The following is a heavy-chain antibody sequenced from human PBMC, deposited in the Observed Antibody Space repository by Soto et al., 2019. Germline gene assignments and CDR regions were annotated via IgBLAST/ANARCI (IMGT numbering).Heavy chain of an antibody. V-gene: IGHV3-33*01. Sequence: GGSLRLSCAASGFTFSSYGMHWVRQAPGKGLEWVAVIWYDGSNKYYADSVKGRFTISRDNSKNTLYLQMNSLRAEDTAVYYCARSYQAYYFDYWGQGTLVTVSS. CDR1: GFTFSSYG. J-gene: IGHJ4*02. D-gene: IGHD3-16*01. CDR2: IWYDGSNK. CDR3: ARSYQAYYFDY.